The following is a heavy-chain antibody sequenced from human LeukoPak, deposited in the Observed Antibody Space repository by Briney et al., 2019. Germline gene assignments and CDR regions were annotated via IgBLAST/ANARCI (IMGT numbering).Heavy chain of an antibody. CDR2: IKKDGSEK. D-gene: IGHD1-26*01. Sequence: PGGSLRLSCAASGFTFSIYWMSWVRQAPGKGLEWVANIKKDGSEKYYVDSVKGRFTISRDNAKTSLYLQMNSLRAEDTAVYYCAKGGIVHPFDIWGQGTMVTVSS. CDR3: AKGGIVHPFDI. CDR1: GFTFSIYW. V-gene: IGHV3-7*03. J-gene: IGHJ3*02.